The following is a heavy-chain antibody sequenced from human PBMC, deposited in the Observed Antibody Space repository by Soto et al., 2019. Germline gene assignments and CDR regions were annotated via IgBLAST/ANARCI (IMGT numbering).Heavy chain of an antibody. V-gene: IGHV4-39*07. Sequence: SETLSLTCTVSGGSIRSSAYYWGWIRQPPGKGLEWIGNIYYRGSTYYNPPLKSRVTISVDTSKNQFSLKLSSVTAADTAVYYCARGMTTVTTFDYWGQGTLVTVSS. J-gene: IGHJ4*02. D-gene: IGHD4-17*01. CDR2: IYYRGST. CDR3: ARGMTTVTTFDY. CDR1: GGSIRSSAYY.